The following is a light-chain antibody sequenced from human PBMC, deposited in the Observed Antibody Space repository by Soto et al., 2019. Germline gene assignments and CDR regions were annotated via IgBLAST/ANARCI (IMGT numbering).Light chain of an antibody. Sequence: EIVMTQSPATLSVSPGERATLSCRASQSVSSNLAWYQQKPGQAPRLLIYGASTRATGIPARFSGSGSGTEFTLTIGSLQSEDFAVYYCQQYNNWPRTFGQGTKX. CDR2: GAS. V-gene: IGKV3-15*01. CDR3: QQYNNWPRT. CDR1: QSVSSN. J-gene: IGKJ1*01.